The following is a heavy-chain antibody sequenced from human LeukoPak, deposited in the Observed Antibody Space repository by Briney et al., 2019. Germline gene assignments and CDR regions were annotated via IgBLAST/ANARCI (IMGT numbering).Heavy chain of an antibody. CDR3: AKSTTGTRYFDY. D-gene: IGHD1-1*01. V-gene: IGHV3-23*01. J-gene: IGHJ4*02. CDR1: GFTFSSYA. CDR2: ISGSGGST. Sequence: QFGGSLRLSCAASGFTFSSYAMSWVRQAPGKGLEWVSAISGSGGSTYCADSVKGRFTISRDNSKNTLYLQMNSLRAEDTAVYYCAKSTTGTRYFDYWGQGTLVTVSS.